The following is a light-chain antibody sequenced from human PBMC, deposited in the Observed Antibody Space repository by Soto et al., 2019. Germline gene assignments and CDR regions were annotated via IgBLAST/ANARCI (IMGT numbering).Light chain of an antibody. J-gene: IGKJ2*01. CDR1: QSVSSN. V-gene: IGKV3-15*01. Sequence: ELVMTQSPATLSVSPGERANLSCRASQSVSSNLAWYQQKPGQAPRLLIYGASTRATGIPERFSGSGSGTEFTLTISSLQSEDFAVYYCQQYNNWPPAYTFGQGTKV. CDR3: QQYNNWPPAYT. CDR2: GAS.